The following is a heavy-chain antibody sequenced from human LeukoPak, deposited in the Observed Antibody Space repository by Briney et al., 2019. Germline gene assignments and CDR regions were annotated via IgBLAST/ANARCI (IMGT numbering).Heavy chain of an antibody. CDR2: ISSSGSTI. V-gene: IGHV3-48*03. Sequence: PGGSLRLSCAASGFTFSSYEMNWVRQAPGKGLEWVSYISSSGSTIYYADSVKGRFTISRDNAKNSLYLQMNSLRAEDTAVYYCAQGELDFDYWGQGTLVTVSS. CDR3: AQGELDFDY. CDR1: GFTFSSYE. J-gene: IGHJ4*02. D-gene: IGHD3-16*01.